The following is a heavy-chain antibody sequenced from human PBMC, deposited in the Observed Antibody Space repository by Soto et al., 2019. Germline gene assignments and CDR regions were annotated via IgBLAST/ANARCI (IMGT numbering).Heavy chain of an antibody. CDR1: GFTFSSYA. J-gene: IGHJ4*02. D-gene: IGHD1-7*01. CDR3: AKDRRAGGNYGFYSDF. V-gene: IGHV3-23*01. Sequence: SGGSLRLSCAASGFTFSSYAMSWVRQAPGKGLEWVSAISGSGGSTYYADSVKGRFTISRDNSKNTLYLQMTSLRADDTAVYYCAKDRRAGGNYGFYSDFWGQGALVTVSS. CDR2: ISGSGGST.